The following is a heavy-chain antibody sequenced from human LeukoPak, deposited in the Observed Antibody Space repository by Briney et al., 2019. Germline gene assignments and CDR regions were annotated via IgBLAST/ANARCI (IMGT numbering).Heavy chain of an antibody. CDR3: AKDPMVVTQFDY. V-gene: IGHV3-23*01. J-gene: IGHJ4*02. Sequence: GGSLRLSCAASGFTFSSYAMSWVRQAPGKGLEWVSAISGSGGSTYYADSMKGRFTISRDNSKNTLYLQMNSLRAEDTAVYYCAKDPMVVTQFDYWGQGTLVTVSS. D-gene: IGHD4-23*01. CDR1: GFTFSSYA. CDR2: ISGSGGST.